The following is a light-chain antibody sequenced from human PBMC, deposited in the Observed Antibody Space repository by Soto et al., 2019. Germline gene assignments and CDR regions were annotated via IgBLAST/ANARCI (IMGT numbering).Light chain of an antibody. J-gene: IGKJ3*01. CDR1: QNIKSY. CDR2: DAS. V-gene: IGKV1-39*01. Sequence: DIQMTQSPSSLSASVGDRVTITCRASQNIKSYLNWYQQKPGTAPKLLIYDASSLQSGVPSRFSGSGSGAEFTLTISDLQPEDFATYYCQQSYSTLITFGPGTKVDIK. CDR3: QQSYSTLIT.